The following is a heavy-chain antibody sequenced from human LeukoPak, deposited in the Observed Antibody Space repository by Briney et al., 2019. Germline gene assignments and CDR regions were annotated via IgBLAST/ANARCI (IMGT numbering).Heavy chain of an antibody. D-gene: IGHD2-2*01. V-gene: IGHV5-51*01. CDR3: ARTMGTSTSSTLDY. Sequence: KDGESLKISCKGSGYSFTTYWIAWVRQMPGKGLEWMGIIYPGDSDTRYSPSFQGQVTISADKSITTAYLQWSSLKASDTAIHYCARTMGTSTSSTLDYWGQGTLVTVSS. CDR1: GYSFTTYW. J-gene: IGHJ4*02. CDR2: IYPGDSDT.